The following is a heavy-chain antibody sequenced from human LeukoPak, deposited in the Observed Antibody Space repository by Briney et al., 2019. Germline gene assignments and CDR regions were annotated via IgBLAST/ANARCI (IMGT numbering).Heavy chain of an antibody. J-gene: IGHJ5*02. CDR1: GFTFSSYW. V-gene: IGHV3-7*01. Sequence: GGSLRLSCAASGFTFSSYWMSWDRQAPGKGLEWVANIKQDGSEKYYVDSVKGRFTISRDNAKNSLYLQVNSLRAEDTAVYYCARLVVVAAPGWFDPWGQGTLVTVSS. D-gene: IGHD2-15*01. CDR3: ARLVVVAAPGWFDP. CDR2: IKQDGSEK.